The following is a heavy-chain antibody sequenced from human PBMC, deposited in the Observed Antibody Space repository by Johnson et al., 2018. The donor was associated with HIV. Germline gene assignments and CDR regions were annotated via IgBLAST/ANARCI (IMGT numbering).Heavy chain of an antibody. CDR1: GFTFGDYA. V-gene: IGHV3-49*04. J-gene: IGHJ3*02. CDR2: IRSKAYGGTT. Sequence: VQLVESGGGLVQPGRSLRLSCTASGFTFGDYAMSWVRQAPGKGLEWVGFIRSKAYGGTTEYAASVKGRFTISRDDSKSIAYLQMNSLKTEDTAVYYCARVGQQSNAFDIWGQGTMVTVSS. D-gene: IGHD6-13*01. CDR3: ARVGQQSNAFDI.